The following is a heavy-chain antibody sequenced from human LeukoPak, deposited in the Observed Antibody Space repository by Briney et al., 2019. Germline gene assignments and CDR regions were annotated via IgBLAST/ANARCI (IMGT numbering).Heavy chain of an antibody. D-gene: IGHD2-2*02. Sequence: PGGSRRLPCAASGFTFSSYAMSWVRQAPGKGLEWVSAISGSGGSTYYADSVKGRFTISRDNSKNTLYLQMNSLRAEDTAVYYCAKGAQPGYCSSTSCYTAWYYMDVWGKGTTVTVSS. J-gene: IGHJ6*03. CDR2: ISGSGGST. CDR3: AKGAQPGYCSSTSCYTAWYYMDV. CDR1: GFTFSSYA. V-gene: IGHV3-23*01.